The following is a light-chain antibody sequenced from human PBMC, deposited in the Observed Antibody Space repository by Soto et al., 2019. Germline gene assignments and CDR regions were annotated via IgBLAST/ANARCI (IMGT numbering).Light chain of an antibody. Sequence: QSALTQPASVSGSPGQSITISCTGTSSDICAYNFFSWYQQHPGKAPKLMLYDVNILPSGVSNRFSGSKSVNTASLTISGLQAEDEADYYCTSWTTSTTMIFGGGTKLTVL. CDR1: SSDICAYNF. CDR2: DVN. CDR3: TSWTTSTTMI. V-gene: IGLV2-14*03. J-gene: IGLJ2*01.